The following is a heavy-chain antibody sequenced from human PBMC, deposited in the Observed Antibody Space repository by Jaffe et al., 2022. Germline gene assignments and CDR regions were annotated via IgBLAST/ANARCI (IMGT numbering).Heavy chain of an antibody. V-gene: IGHV4-34*01. CDR2: INHSGST. CDR3: ARGRRVTGGVIVIRTLNTYYFDY. CDR1: GGSFSGYY. J-gene: IGHJ4*02. D-gene: IGHD3-16*02. Sequence: QVQLQQWGAGLLKPSETLSLTCAVYGGSFSGYYWSWIRQPPGKGLEWIGEINHSGSTNYNPSLKSRVTISVDTSKNQFSLKLSSVTAADTAVYYCARGRRVTGGVIVIRTLNTYYFDYWGQGTLVTVSS.